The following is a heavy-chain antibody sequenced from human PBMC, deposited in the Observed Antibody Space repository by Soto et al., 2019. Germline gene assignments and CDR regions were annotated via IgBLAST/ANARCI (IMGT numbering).Heavy chain of an antibody. V-gene: IGHV3-9*01. CDR2: ISWNSNII. CDR3: AKGGPDGFCSGGRCYFDY. J-gene: IGHJ4*02. D-gene: IGHD2-15*01. CDR1: GFTFDDYD. Sequence: EVQLVESGGGLVQPGRSLRLSCAASGFTFDDYDMHWVRRVPGKGLEWVSSISWNSNIIGYADSVKGRFTISRDNAKNSLYLPMNSLRPEDTALYYCAKGGPDGFCSGGRCYFDYWGQGTLGTVSS.